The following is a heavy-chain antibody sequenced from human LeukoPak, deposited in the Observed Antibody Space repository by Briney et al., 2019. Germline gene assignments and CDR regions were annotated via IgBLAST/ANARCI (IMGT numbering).Heavy chain of an antibody. V-gene: IGHV5-51*01. J-gene: IGHJ4*02. Sequence: GESLKISCKGSGYSFTSYWIGGWRQMPGKALEGMGIIYPGDSDTRYSPSFQGQVTISADKSISTAYLQWSSLKASDTAMYYCASNRGYTYGYYFVYWGQGTLVTVSS. D-gene: IGHD5-18*01. CDR3: ASNRGYTYGYYFVY. CDR2: IYPGDSDT. CDR1: GYSFTSYW.